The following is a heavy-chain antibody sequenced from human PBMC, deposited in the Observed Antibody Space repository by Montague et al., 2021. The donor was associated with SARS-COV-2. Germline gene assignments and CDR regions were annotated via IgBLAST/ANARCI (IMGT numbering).Heavy chain of an antibody. V-gene: IGHV3-33*01. Sequence: SLRLSCAASGFTFSSYGMHWVRQAPGKGLEWVAVIWYDGSNKYYADSVKGRFTISRDNSKNTLYLQMNSLRAEDTAVYYCARDLFWGTDSGTQQRRDYLGQGTLVTVSS. CDR1: GFTFSSYG. CDR2: IWYDGSNK. CDR3: ARDLFWGTDSGTQQRRDY. D-gene: IGHD3-16*01. J-gene: IGHJ4*02.